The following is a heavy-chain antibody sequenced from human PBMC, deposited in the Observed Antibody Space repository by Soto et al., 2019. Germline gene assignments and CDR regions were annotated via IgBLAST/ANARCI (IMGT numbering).Heavy chain of an antibody. CDR1: GFTVSSNY. J-gene: IGHJ6*02. V-gene: IGHV3-53*01. CDR3: ARDMGHYDSSGYSPYYGMDV. D-gene: IGHD3-22*01. CDR2: IYSGGST. Sequence: EVPLVESGGCLIQPGGSLRLSCAASGFTVSSNYMSWVRQAPGKGLEWVSVIYSGGSTYYADSVKGRFTISRDNSKNTLYLQMNSLRAEDTAVYYCARDMGHYDSSGYSPYYGMDVWGQGTTVTVSS.